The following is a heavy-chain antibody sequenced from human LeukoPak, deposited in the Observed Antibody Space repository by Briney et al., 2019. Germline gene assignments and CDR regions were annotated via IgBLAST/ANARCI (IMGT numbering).Heavy chain of an antibody. Sequence: GGSLRLSCAASGFTFSDHYMSWIRQAPGKGLEWVSYISHTGTTMYYADSVKGRFTLSSDNARNSLYLQMNSLRAEDTAVYYCARGHWGLVSWVQGGLVSVSS. J-gene: IGHJ4*02. CDR1: GFTFSDHY. CDR2: ISHTGTTM. CDR3: ARGHWGLVS. V-gene: IGHV3-11*04. D-gene: IGHD7-27*01.